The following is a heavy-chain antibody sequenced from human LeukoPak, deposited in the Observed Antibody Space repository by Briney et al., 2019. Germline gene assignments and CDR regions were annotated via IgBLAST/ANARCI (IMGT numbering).Heavy chain of an antibody. D-gene: IGHD3-22*01. CDR2: FDPEDGET. CDR3: ATGLQTGYYDSSGYLT. Sequence: ASVKVSCKVSGYTLTELSMHWVRQAPGKGLEWMGGFDPEDGETIYARKFQGRVTMTEDTSTDTAYMELSSLRSEDTAVYYCATGLQTGYYDSSGYLTWGQGTLVTVSS. V-gene: IGHV1-24*01. J-gene: IGHJ4*02. CDR1: GYTLTELS.